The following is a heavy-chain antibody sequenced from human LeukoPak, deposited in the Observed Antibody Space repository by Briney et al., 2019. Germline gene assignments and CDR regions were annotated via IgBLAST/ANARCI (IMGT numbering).Heavy chain of an antibody. D-gene: IGHD3-10*01. J-gene: IGHJ4*02. CDR1: GYTFTSYG. CDR3: AREERNPLWLGELPASSHFDY. CDR2: ISAYNGNT. Sequence: ASVKVSCKASGYTFTSYGISWVRQAPGQGLEWMGWISAYNGNTNYAQKLQGRVTMTTDTSTSTAYMELRSLRSDDTAVYYCAREERNPLWLGELPASSHFDYWGQGTLVTVSS. V-gene: IGHV1-18*01.